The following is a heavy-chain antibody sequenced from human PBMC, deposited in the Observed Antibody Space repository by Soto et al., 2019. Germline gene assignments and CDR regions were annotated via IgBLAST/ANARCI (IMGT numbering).Heavy chain of an antibody. V-gene: IGHV1-46*01. D-gene: IGHD4-17*01. CDR2: INPSGGST. Sequence: ASVKVSCKASGYTFTSYYMHWVRQAPGQGLEWMGIINPSGGSTSYAQKFQGRVTMTRDTSTSTVHMELSSLRSEDTAVYYCAREGLGYGGPLGYYYYGMDVWGQGTTVTVSS. CDR3: AREGLGYGGPLGYYYYGMDV. CDR1: GYTFTSYY. J-gene: IGHJ6*02.